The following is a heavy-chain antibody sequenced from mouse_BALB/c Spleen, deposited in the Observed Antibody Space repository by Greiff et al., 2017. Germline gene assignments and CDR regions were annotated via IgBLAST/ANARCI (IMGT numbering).Heavy chain of an antibody. D-gene: IGHD2-14*01. Sequence: QVQLQQPGAELVKPGASVKMSCKASGYTFTSYWMHWVKQRPGQGLEWIGVIDPSDSYTSYNQKFKGKATLTVDTSSSTAYMQLSSLTSEDSAVYYYTRKENYRYYFDYWGQGTTLTVSS. CDR3: TRKENYRYYFDY. V-gene: IGHV1S127*01. CDR2: IDPSDSYT. J-gene: IGHJ2*01. CDR1: GYTFTSYW.